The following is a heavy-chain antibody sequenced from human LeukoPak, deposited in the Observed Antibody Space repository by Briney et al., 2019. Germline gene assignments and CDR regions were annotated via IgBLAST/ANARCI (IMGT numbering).Heavy chain of an antibody. Sequence: SETLSLTCTVSGVSISSYYWSWIRQPAGKGLEWIGRINTSGNTNYSPSLKSRVTMSLDTSKNQFSLKLSSVTAADTAIYYCARFRSGSLDYWGQGALVTVSS. V-gene: IGHV4-4*07. CDR1: GVSISSYY. CDR3: ARFRSGSLDY. D-gene: IGHD1-26*01. J-gene: IGHJ4*02. CDR2: INTSGNT.